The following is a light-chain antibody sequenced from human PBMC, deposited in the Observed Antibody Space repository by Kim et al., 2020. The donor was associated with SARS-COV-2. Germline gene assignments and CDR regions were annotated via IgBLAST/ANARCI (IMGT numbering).Light chain of an antibody. CDR3: QKYNSAPWT. J-gene: IGKJ1*01. CDR2: GAS. V-gene: IGKV1-27*01. Sequence: ASVGDRVTIPCRASAGISNSLAWDRQKPGKVPMLLIYGASTLQSGVPARFSGSGPGTDFTLTLSSLQPEDAATYYCQKYNSAPWTFGQGTKVDIK. CDR1: AGISNS.